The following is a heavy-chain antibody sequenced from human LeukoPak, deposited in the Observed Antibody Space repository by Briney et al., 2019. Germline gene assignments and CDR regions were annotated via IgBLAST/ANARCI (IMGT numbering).Heavy chain of an antibody. CDR1: EYMFATYW. CDR2: IFPGDSDT. J-gene: IGHJ4*02. CDR3: ASEYCSGGNCYFDY. D-gene: IGHD2-15*01. Sequence: GESLKISCKGSEYMFATYWIGWVRQMPGQGLEWMGIIFPGDSDTRYSPSFQGQVTISADKSISTAYLQWSSLKASDTAIYYCASEYCSGGNCYFDYWGQGTLVTVSS. V-gene: IGHV5-51*01.